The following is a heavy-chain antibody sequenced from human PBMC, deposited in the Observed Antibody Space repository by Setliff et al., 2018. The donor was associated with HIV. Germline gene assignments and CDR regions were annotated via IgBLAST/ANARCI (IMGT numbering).Heavy chain of an antibody. D-gene: IGHD1-1*01. Sequence: GASVKVSCKASGYTFTGYYMHWVRQAPGQGLEWMGRINPNSGGTNYAQKCQGRVTITRDTSANTVYMELNSLRSEDTAVYYCARDRCNSVACYLYNWFDYYGMDVWGQGTTVTVSS. CDR2: INPNSGGT. V-gene: IGHV1-2*06. J-gene: IGHJ6*02. CDR1: GYTFTGYY. CDR3: ARDRCNSVACYLYNWFDYYGMDV.